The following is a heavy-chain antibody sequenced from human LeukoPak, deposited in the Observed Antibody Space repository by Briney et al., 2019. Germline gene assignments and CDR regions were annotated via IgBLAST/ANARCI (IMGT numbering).Heavy chain of an antibody. CDR2: MFHSGDT. D-gene: IGHD4-17*01. CDR1: GYSIRSGSY. J-gene: IGHJ4*02. CDR3: AKVGAYGDYARHDY. V-gene: IGHV4-38-2*01. Sequence: PSETLSLTCDVSGYSIRSGSYWGWIRQPPGKGLEWIGCMFHSGDTYHNPSLKSRVTISADTSKNQFSLKLTSVTAAGTAVDYGAKVGAYGDYARHDYWGQGTLVTVSS.